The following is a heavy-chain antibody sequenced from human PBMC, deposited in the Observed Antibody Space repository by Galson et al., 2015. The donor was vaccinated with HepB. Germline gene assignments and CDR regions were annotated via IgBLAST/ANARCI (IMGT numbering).Heavy chain of an antibody. Sequence: PALVKPTQNLTLTCTVSGFSLSTNGVGVGWIRQPPGKALEWLGVIYWNEDKRHSPSLRSRLTITKDTSKNQVVLTLTKMDPVDTGTYYCARPVSTWDVFYIWGQGGVVTVSS. CDR2: IYWNEDK. CDR1: GFSLSTNGVG. D-gene: IGHD5/OR15-5a*01. V-gene: IGHV2-5*01. CDR3: ARPVSTWDVFYI. J-gene: IGHJ3*02.